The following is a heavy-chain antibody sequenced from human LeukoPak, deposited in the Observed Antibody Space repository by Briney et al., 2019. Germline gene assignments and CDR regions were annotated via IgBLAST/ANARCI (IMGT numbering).Heavy chain of an antibody. CDR2: IYHSGST. V-gene: IGHV4-38-2*02. D-gene: IGHD3-3*01. CDR3: ARLTGNWDFWSGYYNFAY. Sequence: PSETLSLTCTVSGYSISSGYYWAWIRQPPGKGLEWIGSIYHSGSTYYNPSLKSRVTISVDTSKNQFSLKLSSVTAADTAGNYWARLTGNWDFWSGYYNFAYWAREPWSPSPQ. CDR1: GYSISSGYY. J-gene: IGHJ4*02.